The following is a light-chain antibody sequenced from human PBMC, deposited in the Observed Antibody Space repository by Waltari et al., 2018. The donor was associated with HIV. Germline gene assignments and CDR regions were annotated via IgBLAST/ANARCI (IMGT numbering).Light chain of an antibody. CDR2: KVS. CDR3: MQGTHCLT. CDR1: QSLESTDGNTY. J-gene: IGKJ4*01. Sequence: DVVMTQTPVSLLVTLGQSASVSCKSSQSLESTDGNTYLNWFHQRPGHPPRRLIYKVSNPDSGVSDRFSGSGSGTEFTLKITTVEAEDAGIYFCMQGTHCLTFGGGTKV. V-gene: IGKV2-30*01.